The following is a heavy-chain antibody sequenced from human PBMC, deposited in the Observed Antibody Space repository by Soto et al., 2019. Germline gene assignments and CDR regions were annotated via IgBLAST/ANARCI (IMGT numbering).Heavy chain of an antibody. J-gene: IGHJ4*02. CDR1: GGTFSSYA. D-gene: IGHD1-26*01. CDR3: ARGGMPTYYFDY. Sequence: SVKFSCKASGGTFSSYAISWVRQAPGQGLEWMGGIIPIFGTANYAQKFQGRVTITADESTSTAYMELSSLRSEDTAVYYCARGGMPTYYFDYWGQGTLVTVS. V-gene: IGHV1-69*13. CDR2: IIPIFGTA.